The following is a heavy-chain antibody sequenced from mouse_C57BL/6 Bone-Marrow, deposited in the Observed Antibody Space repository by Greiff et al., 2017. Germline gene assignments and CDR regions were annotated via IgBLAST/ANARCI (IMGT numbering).Heavy chain of an antibody. CDR2: IYPGSGST. CDR3: ARSWADY. D-gene: IGHD4-1*01. Sequence: QVQLQQPGAELVKPGASVKMSCKASGYTFTSYWITWVKQRPGQGLEWIGDIYPGSGSTTYNEKFKGKATLTVDTSSSTAYLQLSSLTSEDSAVYYCARSWADYWGQGTTLTVAT. V-gene: IGHV1-55*01. CDR1: GYTFTSYW. J-gene: IGHJ2*01.